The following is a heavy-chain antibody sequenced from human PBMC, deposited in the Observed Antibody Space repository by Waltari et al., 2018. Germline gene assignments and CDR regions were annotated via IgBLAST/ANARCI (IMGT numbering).Heavy chain of an antibody. CDR3: AREHGAVAGSYYYYGMDV. CDR2: VNSDGSST. J-gene: IGHJ6*02. V-gene: IGHV3-74*03. Sequence: EVQLVESGGGLVQPGGSLRLSCAASGFTFLYSWMHWVRQAPGKGLVWVARVNSDGSSTSYADSVKGRFTVSRDSARNTLLLQMNSLRVEDTAVYFCAREHGAVAGSYYYYGMDVWGQGTTVIVSS. CDR1: GFTFLYSW. D-gene: IGHD6-19*01.